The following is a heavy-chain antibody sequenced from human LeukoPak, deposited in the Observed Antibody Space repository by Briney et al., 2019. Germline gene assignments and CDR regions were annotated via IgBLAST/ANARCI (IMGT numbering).Heavy chain of an antibody. CDR2: IHYRVST. D-gene: IGHD3-10*01. CDR1: ADSISANY. Sequence: SQSLSPTCTLSADSISANYSSCIRQPPGKGLEWVGYIHYRVSTSYTPSLKSRVTMSVDTSKNQFSLNLTSVTAADTAVYYCARYGPWCFGLWGRGILVTVSS. V-gene: IGHV4-59*01. CDR3: ARYGPWCFGL. J-gene: IGHJ2*01.